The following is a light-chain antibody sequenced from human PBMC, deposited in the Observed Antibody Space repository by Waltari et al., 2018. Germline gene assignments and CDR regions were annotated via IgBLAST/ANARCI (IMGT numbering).Light chain of an antibody. CDR3: QQYDGEVVT. V-gene: IGKV3-20*01. CDR1: QSVTSIS. Sequence: DIVLTQSPGTLSYSPVERATLSCRASQSVTSISVSWYQQKLGQAPRLLIYGTSSRATGIPDRFSGSGSGTDFTLTISRLEPEDFAVYYCQQYDGEVVTFGGGTKVEI. CDR2: GTS. J-gene: IGKJ4*01.